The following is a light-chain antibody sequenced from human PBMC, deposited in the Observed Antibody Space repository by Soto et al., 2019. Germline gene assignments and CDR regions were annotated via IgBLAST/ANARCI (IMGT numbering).Light chain of an antibody. CDR1: NIGSKS. Sequence: SYVLTQPPSVSVAPGQTARITCGGINIGSKSVHWYQQKPGQALVLVVYDDSDRPSGIPERFSGSSSGNTATLTISRVEAGDEADYYCQVWDTSTDHPGVFGGGTKLTVL. J-gene: IGLJ3*02. CDR3: QVWDTSTDHPGV. V-gene: IGLV3-21*02. CDR2: DDS.